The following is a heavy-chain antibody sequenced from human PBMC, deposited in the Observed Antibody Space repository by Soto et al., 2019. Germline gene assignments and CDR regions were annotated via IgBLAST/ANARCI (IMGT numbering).Heavy chain of an antibody. V-gene: IGHV3-74*01. CDR3: ARGVPGYYAVDV. Sequence: EVQLVECGGGLVQPGGSLRLSCTASGLTFSTYWMHWVRQAPGKGLAWISRLNSGATTANYADSVRGRCTISRDNAKNTVYLPLNSLRDEDTAAYYCARGVPGYYAVDVWGQPTTVTVSS. J-gene: IGHJ6*02. CDR1: GLTFSTYW. CDR2: LNSGATTA.